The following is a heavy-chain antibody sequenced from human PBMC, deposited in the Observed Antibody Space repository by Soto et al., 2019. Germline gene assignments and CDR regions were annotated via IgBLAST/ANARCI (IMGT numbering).Heavy chain of an antibody. CDR2: IYYSGST. CDR3: ARLSWDDYGDYLIW. D-gene: IGHD4-17*01. CDR1: GGSISSSSYY. J-gene: IGHJ4*02. Sequence: QLQLQESGPGLVKPSETLSLTCTVSGGSISSSSYYWGWIRQPPGKGLEWIGSIYYSGSTYYNPSLKSRVTISVDTSKNQFSLKLSSVTAADTAVYYCARLSWDDYGDYLIWWGQGTLVTVSS. V-gene: IGHV4-39*01.